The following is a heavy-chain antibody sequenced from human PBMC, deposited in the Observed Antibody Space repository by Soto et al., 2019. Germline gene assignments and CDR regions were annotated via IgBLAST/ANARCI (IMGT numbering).Heavy chain of an antibody. V-gene: IGHV1-18*01. CDR2: ISAYNGNT. J-gene: IGHJ6*02. CDR3: ASCSSWTAYYYYYGMDV. Sequence: QVQLVQSGAEVKKPGASVKVSCKASGYTFTSYGISWVRQAPGQGLEWMGWISAYNGNTNYAQKLQGRVTMTTDTSTSTAYMELRSLRSDDTAVYYCASCSSWTAYYYYYGMDVWGQGTTVTVSS. D-gene: IGHD6-13*01. CDR1: GYTFTSYG.